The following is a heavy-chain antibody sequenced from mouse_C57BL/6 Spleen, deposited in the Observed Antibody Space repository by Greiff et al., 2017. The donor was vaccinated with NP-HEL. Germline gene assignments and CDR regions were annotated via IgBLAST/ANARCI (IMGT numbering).Heavy chain of an antibody. D-gene: IGHD2-3*01. J-gene: IGHJ2*01. CDR3: ARELWDGYYFFDY. CDR2: ISGGGGNT. CDR1: GFTFSSYT. Sequence: EVKLQESGGGLVKPGGSLKLSCAASGFTFSSYTMSWVRQTPEKRLEWVATISGGGGNTYYPDSVKGRFTISRDNAKNTLYLQMSSLRSEDTALYYCARELWDGYYFFDYWGQGTTLTVSS. V-gene: IGHV5-9*01.